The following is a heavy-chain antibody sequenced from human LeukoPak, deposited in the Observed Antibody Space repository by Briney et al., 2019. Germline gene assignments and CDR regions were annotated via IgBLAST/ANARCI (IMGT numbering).Heavy chain of an antibody. CDR1: GYTFTGYY. D-gene: IGHD3-16*01. V-gene: IGHV1-2*02. Sequence: ASVKVSCKASGYTFTGYYMHWVRQAPGQGLERMGWINPNSGGTNYAQKFQGRVTMTRDTPISTAYMELSRLRSDDTAVYYCARISGLRLGELSYWGQGTLVTVSS. CDR3: ARISGLRLGELSY. CDR2: INPNSGGT. J-gene: IGHJ4*02.